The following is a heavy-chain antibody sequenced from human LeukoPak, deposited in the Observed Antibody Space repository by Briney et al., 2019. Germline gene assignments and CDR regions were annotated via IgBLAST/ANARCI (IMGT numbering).Heavy chain of an antibody. CDR1: GYTFTSYW. J-gene: IGHJ3*02. D-gene: IGHD7-27*01. CDR2: IFPGDFDT. CDR3: VKNWDYAFDI. Sequence: GESLKISCQASGYTFTSYWIGWVRQTPGKGLEWMGIIFPGDFDTEYSPSFQGQVNTSADKSISTAYLQWNSLKASDTAMYYCVKNWDYAFDIWGQGTMVTVSS. V-gene: IGHV5-51*01.